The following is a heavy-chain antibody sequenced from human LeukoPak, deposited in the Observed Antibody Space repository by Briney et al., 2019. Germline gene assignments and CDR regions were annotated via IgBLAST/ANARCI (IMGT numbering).Heavy chain of an antibody. CDR3: ASVVGRYWSSTVCYIDY. D-gene: IGHD2-2*01. J-gene: IGHJ4*02. Sequence: SETLSLTRTVSGGSISTYYWSWIRQPPGKGLEWIGYIYDSGSTNYNPSLKSRGTISEDTSKRQFSLKLRPVTAADTAVYYCASVVGRYWSSTVCYIDYWGQGTLVTVSS. CDR1: GGSISTYY. CDR2: IYDSGST. V-gene: IGHV4-59*01.